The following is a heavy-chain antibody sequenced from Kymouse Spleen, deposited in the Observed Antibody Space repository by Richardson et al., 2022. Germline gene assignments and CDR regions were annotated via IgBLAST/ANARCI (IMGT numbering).Heavy chain of an antibody. V-gene: IGHV3-30*18. CDR3: AKDLYYYGSGSYFDY. CDR2: ISYDGSNK. CDR1: GFTFSSYG. J-gene: IGHJ4*02. Sequence: QVQLVESGGGVVQPGRSLRLSCAASGFTFSSYGMHWVRQAPGKGLEWVAVISYDGSNKYYADSVKGRFTISRDNSKNTLYLQMNSLRAEDTAVYYCAKDLYYYGSGSYFDYWGQGTLVTVSS. D-gene: IGHD3-10*01.